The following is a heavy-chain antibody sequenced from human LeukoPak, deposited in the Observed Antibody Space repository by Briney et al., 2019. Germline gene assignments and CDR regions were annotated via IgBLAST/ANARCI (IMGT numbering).Heavy chain of an antibody. J-gene: IGHJ4*02. CDR3: ARWGAIYGSGNDY. Sequence: ASVKVSCKASGYTFTGYYMHWVRQAPGQGLEWMGWINPNSGGTNYAQKFQGRVTMTRDTSISTAYMELSRLRSDDTAVYYCARWGAIYGSGNDYWGQGTLVTVSS. CDR2: INPNSGGT. CDR1: GYTFTGYY. V-gene: IGHV1-2*02. D-gene: IGHD3-10*01.